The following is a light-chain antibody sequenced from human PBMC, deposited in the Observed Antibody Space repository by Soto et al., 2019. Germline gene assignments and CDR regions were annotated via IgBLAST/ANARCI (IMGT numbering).Light chain of an antibody. CDR1: SGRSNYA. CDR3: QTWGTGTDWV. V-gene: IGLV4-69*02. Sequence: QSVLTQPPSASASLGASVKLTCSLSSGRSNYAIAWHQQQPEKGPRYLMRLNSDGSYSKGDEIPARFSGSSSGTERYLTISSLQSEDEADYYCQTWGTGTDWVFGGGTKLTVL. J-gene: IGLJ3*02. CDR2: LNSDGSY.